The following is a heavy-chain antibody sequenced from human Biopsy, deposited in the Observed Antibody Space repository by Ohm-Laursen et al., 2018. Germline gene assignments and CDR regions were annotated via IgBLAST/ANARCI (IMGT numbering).Heavy chain of an antibody. CDR1: GYTFTGYH. Sequence: ASVKVSCNASGYTFTGYHVHWVRQAPGQGLEWMGWTNAKTGDTNYAQKFQGRVTMTRDTSISTAYMELSRLTSDDTAVYYCARERDPWGQGTLVTVSS. CDR2: TNAKTGDT. CDR3: ARERDP. J-gene: IGHJ5*02. V-gene: IGHV1-2*02.